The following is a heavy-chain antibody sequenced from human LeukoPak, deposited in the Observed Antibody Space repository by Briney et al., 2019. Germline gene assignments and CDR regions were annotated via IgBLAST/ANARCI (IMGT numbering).Heavy chain of an antibody. V-gene: IGHV3-11*01. CDR3: ARERAIASLRPYYFDY. CDR2: ISSSGSTI. CDR1: GFTFSDYY. J-gene: IGHJ4*02. Sequence: PGGSLRLSCAASGFTFSDYYMSWIRQAPGKGLEWISYISSSGSTIYYADSVKGRFTISRDNARNSLYLQMNSQRAEDTAVYYCARERAIASLRPYYFDYWGQGTLVTVSS. D-gene: IGHD6-6*01.